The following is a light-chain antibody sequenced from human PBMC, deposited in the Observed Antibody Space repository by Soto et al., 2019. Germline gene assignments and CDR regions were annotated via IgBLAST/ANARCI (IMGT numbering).Light chain of an antibody. CDR3: QVWDSSSERVV. Sequence: SYELTQPPSVSVAPGKTARITCGGNNIGSKSVHWYQQKPGQAPVLVIYYDSDRPSGIPERFSGSNSGNTATLTISRVEAGDEADYYCQVWDSSSERVVFGGGTQLTVL. CDR2: YDS. J-gene: IGLJ2*01. CDR1: NIGSKS. V-gene: IGLV3-21*04.